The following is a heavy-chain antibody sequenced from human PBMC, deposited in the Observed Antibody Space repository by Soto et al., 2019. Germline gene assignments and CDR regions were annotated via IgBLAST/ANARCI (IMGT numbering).Heavy chain of an antibody. D-gene: IGHD6-13*01. Sequence: GASVKVSCKASGGTFSSYAISWVRQAPGQGLEWMGGIIPIFGTANYAQKFQGRVTITADESTSTAYMELSSLRSEDTAVYYCARDRGNSSSWAPNDAFDIWGQGTMVTVSS. CDR3: ARDRGNSSSWAPNDAFDI. CDR1: GGTFSSYA. V-gene: IGHV1-69*13. CDR2: IIPIFGTA. J-gene: IGHJ3*02.